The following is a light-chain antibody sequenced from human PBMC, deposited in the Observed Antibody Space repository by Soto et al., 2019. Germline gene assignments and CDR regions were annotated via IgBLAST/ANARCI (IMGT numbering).Light chain of an antibody. V-gene: IGKV3-20*01. Sequence: EIVLTQSPGTLSLSPVERVTLSCMASQSVSSSYLAWYQQKPGQALRLLIYGASSRATGIADRFSGSGSGTDFTLTISRLEPEDFAVYYCQQYNSWLMYTFGQGTKVDIK. CDR2: GAS. J-gene: IGKJ2*01. CDR1: QSVSSSY. CDR3: QQYNSWLMYT.